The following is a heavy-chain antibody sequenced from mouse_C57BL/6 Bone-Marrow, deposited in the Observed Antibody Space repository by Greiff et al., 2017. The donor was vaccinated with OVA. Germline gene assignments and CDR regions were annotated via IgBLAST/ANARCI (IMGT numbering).Heavy chain of an antibody. CDR1: GFTFSDYG. D-gene: IGHD1-1*01. Sequence: EVKLVESGGGLVKPGGSLKLSCAASGFTFSDYGMHWVRQAPEKGLEWVAYISSGSSTIYYAEKVKGRFTISRDNTKTTLFLQMTSLRSEDTAMDYCARGSYGSSFDYWGQGTTLTVSS. CDR3: ARGSYGSSFDY. CDR2: ISSGSSTI. V-gene: IGHV5-17*01. J-gene: IGHJ2*01.